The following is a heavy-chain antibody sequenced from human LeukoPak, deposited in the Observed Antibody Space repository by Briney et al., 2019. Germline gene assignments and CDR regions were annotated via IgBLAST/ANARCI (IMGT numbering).Heavy chain of an antibody. CDR3: ARSGDVFSGILSGYSIDY. CDR1: GGTFSSYA. V-gene: IGHV1-69*06. D-gene: IGHD3-22*01. Sequence: ASVKVSCKASGGTFSSYAISWVRQAPGQGLEWMGGIIPIFGTANYAQKFQGRVTITADKSTSTAYMELSSLRSEDTAVYYCARSGDVFSGILSGYSIDYWGQRTLVTVSS. CDR2: IIPIFGTA. J-gene: IGHJ4*02.